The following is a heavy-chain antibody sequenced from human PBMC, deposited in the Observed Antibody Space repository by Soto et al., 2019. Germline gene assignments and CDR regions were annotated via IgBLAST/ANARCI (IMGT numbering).Heavy chain of an antibody. D-gene: IGHD1-1*01. CDR2: ISAHNGNT. J-gene: IGHJ4*02. CDR3: ARGRYGDY. V-gene: IGHV1-18*01. CDR1: GYAFTTSG. Sequence: VHLVQSGAEVKKPGASVKVSCKGSGYAFTTSGITWVRQAHGQGLEWMGWISAHNGNTNYAQKLQGRVTVTRDTSTSTAYMELRSLRSDDTAVYYCARGRYGDYWGQGALVTVSS.